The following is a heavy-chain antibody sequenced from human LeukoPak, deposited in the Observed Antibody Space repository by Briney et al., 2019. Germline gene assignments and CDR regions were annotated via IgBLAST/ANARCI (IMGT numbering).Heavy chain of an antibody. V-gene: IGHV3-30*02. CDR3: AKDLLGVAAGNY. CDR1: GFTFSSNG. D-gene: IGHD6-13*01. J-gene: IGHJ4*02. CDR2: IQYDGSKK. Sequence: GGSLRLSCVASGFTFSSNGMHWVRQAPGKGLEWVTFIQYDGSKKYYADSVKGRFTISRDNSKNTLYLEMNSLRAEDTAVYSCAKDLLGVAAGNYWGQGTLVTVSS.